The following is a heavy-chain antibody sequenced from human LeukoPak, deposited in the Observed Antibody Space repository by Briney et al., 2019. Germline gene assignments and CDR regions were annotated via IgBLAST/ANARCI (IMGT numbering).Heavy chain of an antibody. CDR3: AKDLTTVTTQGDY. J-gene: IGHJ4*02. CDR2: IRYDGSDK. V-gene: IGHV3-30*02. CDR1: GFPFRSHG. D-gene: IGHD4-17*01. Sequence: GGSLRLSCAASGFPFRSHGMHWVRQAPGEGLDWVAFIRYDGSDKYYADSVKGRFAISRDNSKNTVYLQMNSLRTEDTAVYYCAKDLTTVTTQGDYWGQGTLVTVSS.